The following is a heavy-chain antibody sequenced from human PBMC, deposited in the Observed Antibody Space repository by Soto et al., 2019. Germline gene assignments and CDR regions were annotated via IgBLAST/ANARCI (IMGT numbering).Heavy chain of an antibody. J-gene: IGHJ6*02. CDR3: ARSLSPLHYYYYGMDV. CDR1: GYSFTSYW. Sequence: PGESLKISCKGSGYSFTSYWISWVRQMPGKGLEWMGRIDPSDSYTNYSPSFQGHVTISADKSISTAYLQWSSLKASDTAMYYCARSLSPLHYYYYGMDVWGQGTTVTVSS. D-gene: IGHD3-16*02. CDR2: IDPSDSYT. V-gene: IGHV5-10-1*01.